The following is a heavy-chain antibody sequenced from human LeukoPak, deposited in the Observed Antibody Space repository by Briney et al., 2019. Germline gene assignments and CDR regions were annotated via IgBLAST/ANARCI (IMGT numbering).Heavy chain of an antibody. J-gene: IGHJ4*02. CDR2: ISGGGGRT. CDR3: AKQSFIPYHCASSGYIEL. D-gene: IGHD3-22*01. CDR1: GFTFSNAW. V-gene: IGHV3-23*01. Sequence: GGSLRLSCSASGFTFSNAWMNWVRQAPGKGREGVSGISGGGGRTEYADSVNGGFPISRDNSQNPLFLQMNSLRAEATALYYCAKQSFIPYHCASSGYIELWGQGTLVTVSS.